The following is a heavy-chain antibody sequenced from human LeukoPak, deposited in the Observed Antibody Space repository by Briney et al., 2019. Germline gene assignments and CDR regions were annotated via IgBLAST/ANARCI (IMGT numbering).Heavy chain of an antibody. CDR1: GFTFSSYG. D-gene: IGHD3-22*01. CDR3: ARDLWGTSGYRFDY. J-gene: IGHJ4*02. V-gene: IGHV3-48*02. Sequence: GGLLRLSCAASGFTFSSYGMNWVRQAPGQGLEWVSYISSTSGTIYYADSVKGRFTISRDNAKTSLFLQMDSLRDEDTAVYYCARDLWGTSGYRFDYWGQGTLVTVSS. CDR2: ISSTSGTI.